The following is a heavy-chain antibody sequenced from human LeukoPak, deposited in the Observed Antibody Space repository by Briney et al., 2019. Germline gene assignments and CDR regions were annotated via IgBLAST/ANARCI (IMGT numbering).Heavy chain of an antibody. J-gene: IGHJ4*01. CDR1: GFTFSSYA. Sequence: PGGSLRLSCAASGFTFSSYAMSWVRQTPGKGLEWVSSISGDGGSTYYADSLRGRFTISRDNFRNTLFLQVNSLRAEDTAVYFCAKDPSFGSGTLYPTFDYWGHGTLVAVSS. CDR3: AKDPSFGSGTLYPTFDY. CDR2: ISGDGGST. D-gene: IGHD3-10*01. V-gene: IGHV3-23*01.